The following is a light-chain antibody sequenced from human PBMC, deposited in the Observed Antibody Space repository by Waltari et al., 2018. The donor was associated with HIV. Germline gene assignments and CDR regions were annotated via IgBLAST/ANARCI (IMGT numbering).Light chain of an antibody. V-gene: IGKV1-8*01. CDR2: STS. J-gene: IGKJ4*01. CDR3: QQYHGFSVS. CDR1: QDISNY. Sequence: IRMTQSPSSISASAGDRVAITCRASQDISNYLAWYQQRPGKAPQFLIYSTSKLQTGVSSRFSGSGSGTDFTLTISRLQSEDSATYYCQQYHGFSVSFGGGTKVDIK.